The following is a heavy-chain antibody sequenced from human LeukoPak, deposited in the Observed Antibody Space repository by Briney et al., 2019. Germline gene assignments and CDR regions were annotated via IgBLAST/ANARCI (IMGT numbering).Heavy chain of an antibody. D-gene: IGHD2-21*02. CDR2: ISYDGSNK. CDR3: AREYCGGDCFGRYYFDY. Sequence: GRSLRLSCAASGFTFSSYGMHWVRQAPGKGLEWVAVISYDGSNKYYADSVKGRFTISRDNSKNTLYLQMNSLRAEDTAVYYCAREYCGGDCFGRYYFDYWGQGTLVTVSS. V-gene: IGHV3-30*03. J-gene: IGHJ4*02. CDR1: GFTFSSYG.